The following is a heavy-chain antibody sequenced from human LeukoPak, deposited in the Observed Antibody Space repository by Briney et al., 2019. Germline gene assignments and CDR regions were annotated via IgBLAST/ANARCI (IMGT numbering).Heavy chain of an antibody. V-gene: IGHV1-69*13. J-gene: IGHJ4*02. Sequence: GASVKVSCKASGGTFSSYAISWVRQAPGQGLEWMGGIIPIFGTANYAQKFQSRVTITADESTSTAYMELSSLRSEDTAVYYCAIRDCSSTSCYQGTFDYWGQGTLVTVSS. CDR3: AIRDCSSTSCYQGTFDY. CDR1: GGTFSSYA. CDR2: IIPIFGTA. D-gene: IGHD2-2*01.